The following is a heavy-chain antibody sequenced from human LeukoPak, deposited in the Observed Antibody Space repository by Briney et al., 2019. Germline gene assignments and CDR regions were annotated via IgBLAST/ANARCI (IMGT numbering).Heavy chain of an antibody. CDR1: GFTFRNYD. D-gene: IGHD4-17*01. J-gene: IGHJ4*02. V-gene: IGHV3-30-3*01. CDR2: ISYDGTEK. Sequence: GGSLRLSCAASGFTFRNYDIHWVRQAPGKGLEWVAVISYDGTEKYYGDSVKGRFTISRDNSKNTLYLQMNSLRAEDTALYYCARDGHGVPLDYWGQGTLVTVSP. CDR3: ARDGHGVPLDY.